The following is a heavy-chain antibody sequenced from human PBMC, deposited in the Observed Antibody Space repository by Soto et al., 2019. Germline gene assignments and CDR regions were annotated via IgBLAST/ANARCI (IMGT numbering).Heavy chain of an antibody. CDR1: GYSFTSYW. CDR3: ARAFSWKRTEGDAFDI. Sequence: PGESLKISCKGSGYSFTSYWIGWVRQMPGKGLEWMGIIYPGDSDTRYSPSFQGQVTIPADKSISTAYLQWSSLKASDTAMYYCARAFSWKRTEGDAFDIWGQGTMVTVSS. J-gene: IGHJ3*02. CDR2: IYPGDSDT. V-gene: IGHV5-51*01. D-gene: IGHD6-13*01.